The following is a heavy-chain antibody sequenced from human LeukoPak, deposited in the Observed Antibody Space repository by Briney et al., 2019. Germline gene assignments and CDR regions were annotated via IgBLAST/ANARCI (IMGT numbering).Heavy chain of an antibody. J-gene: IGHJ6*04. CDR3: AELGITMIGGV. CDR2: ISYDGSHK. CDR1: GFTFSSYG. Sequence: GGSLRLSCAASGFTFSSYGIHWVRQAPGKGLEWVAVISYDGSHKYYADSVKGRFTISRDNAKNSLYLQVNSLRAEDTAVYYCAELGITMIGGVWGKGTTVTISS. V-gene: IGHV3-30*18. D-gene: IGHD3-10*02.